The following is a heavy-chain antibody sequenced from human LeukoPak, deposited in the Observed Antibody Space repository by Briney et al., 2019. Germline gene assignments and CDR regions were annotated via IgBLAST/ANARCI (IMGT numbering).Heavy chain of an antibody. J-gene: IGHJ4*02. CDR3: TSPGMGY. V-gene: IGHV4-59*11. CDR1: GGSINNHY. D-gene: IGHD3-16*01. CDR2: IYYSGST. Sequence: SETLSLTCTVSGGSINNHYWSWIRQPPGKGLEWIGYIYYSGSTNYNPSLKSRVTISVDTSKNQFSLRLNSVTAADTAVYYCTSPGMGYWGQGTLVTVSS.